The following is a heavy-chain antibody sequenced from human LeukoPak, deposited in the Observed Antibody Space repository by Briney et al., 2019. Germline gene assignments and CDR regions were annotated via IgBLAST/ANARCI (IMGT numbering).Heavy chain of an antibody. CDR1: GGTFSSYA. V-gene: IGHV1-69*04. CDR2: IIPILGIA. Sequence: GASVKVSCKASGGTFSSYAISWVRPAPGQGLEWMGRIIPILGIANYAQKFQGRVTITADKSTSTAYMELSSLRSEDTAVYYCARTTRIRVAPTTVYDYRGNVTLVTVS. CDR3: ARTTRIRVAPTTVYDY. J-gene: IGHJ4*01. D-gene: IGHD5-12*01.